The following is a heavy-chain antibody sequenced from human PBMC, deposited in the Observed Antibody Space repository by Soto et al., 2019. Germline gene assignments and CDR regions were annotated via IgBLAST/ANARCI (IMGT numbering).Heavy chain of an antibody. CDR2: IYWDDDE. V-gene: IGHV2-5*02. J-gene: IGHJ4*02. CDR1: GFSLSTSGVG. D-gene: IGHD3-22*01. CDR3: VHPYSDSSSYYGYFDY. Sequence: SGPTLVNPTQTLTLTCTFSGFSLSTSGVGVGWIRQPPGKALEWLALIYWDDDERYSPSLKSRLTITKDTSKKQVVLTMTNMDPVDTATYYCVHPYSDSSSYYGYFDYWGQGALVTVSS.